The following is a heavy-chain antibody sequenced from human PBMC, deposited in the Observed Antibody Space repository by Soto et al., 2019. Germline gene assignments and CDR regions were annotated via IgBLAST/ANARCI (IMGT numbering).Heavy chain of an antibody. D-gene: IGHD6-19*01. CDR3: ARDGRYSSGWYDFDY. V-gene: IGHV1-2*02. Sequence: ASVKVSCKASGYTFTGYYMHWLRQSPGQGLEWMGWINPNSGGTNYAQKFQGRVTMTRDTSISTAYMELSRLRSDDTAVYYCARDGRYSSGWYDFDYWGQGTLVTVSS. CDR1: GYTFTGYY. J-gene: IGHJ4*02. CDR2: INPNSGGT.